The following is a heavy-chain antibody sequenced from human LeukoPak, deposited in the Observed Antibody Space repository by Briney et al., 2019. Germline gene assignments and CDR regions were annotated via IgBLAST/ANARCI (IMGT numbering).Heavy chain of an antibody. CDR1: GYSFTSHW. CDR2: IDPSDSYT. V-gene: IGHV5-10-1*01. Sequence: GESLKISCKGSGYSFTSHWISWVRQMPGKGLEWMGRIDPSDSYTNYSPSFQGHVTISADKSISTAYLQWSSLKASDTAMYYCARHSIHCSGGSCYGDYWGQGTLVTVSS. D-gene: IGHD2-15*01. J-gene: IGHJ4*02. CDR3: ARHSIHCSGGSCYGDY.